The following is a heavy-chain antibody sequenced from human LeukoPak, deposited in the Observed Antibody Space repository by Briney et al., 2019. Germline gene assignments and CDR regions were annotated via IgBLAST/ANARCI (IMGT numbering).Heavy chain of an antibody. CDR2: IRYDGSNK. CDR3: AKGEYRSSSQVFDY. V-gene: IGHV3-30*02. J-gene: IGHJ4*02. D-gene: IGHD6-6*01. Sequence: GGSLRLSCAASGFSFSTYGMHWVRQAPGKGLEWVAFIRYDGSNKFYADSVKGRFTISRDNSKNTLYLQMNSQRGEDTAVYYCAKGEYRSSSQVFDYWGQGPLVTVSS. CDR1: GFSFSTYG.